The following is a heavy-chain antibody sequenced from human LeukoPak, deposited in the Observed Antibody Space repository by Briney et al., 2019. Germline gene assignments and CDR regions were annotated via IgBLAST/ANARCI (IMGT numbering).Heavy chain of an antibody. Sequence: SCKVSGYTLTELSMHWVRQAPGKGLEWVAVISYDGSNKYYADSVKGRFTISRDKSKNTLYLQMNSLRAEDTAVYYCAKGVIFWYYFDYWGQGTLVTVSS. D-gene: IGHD2-21*01. CDR2: ISYDGSNK. CDR3: AKGVIFWYYFDY. CDR1: GYTLTELS. J-gene: IGHJ4*02. V-gene: IGHV3-30*18.